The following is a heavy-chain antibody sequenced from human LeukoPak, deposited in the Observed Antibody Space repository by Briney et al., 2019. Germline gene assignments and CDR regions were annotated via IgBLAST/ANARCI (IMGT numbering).Heavy chain of an antibody. CDR2: INHSGTT. CDR1: GGSFSGYY. V-gene: IGHV4-34*01. CDR3: ARPGGGPIR. D-gene: IGHD2-15*01. J-gene: IGHJ4*02. Sequence: TSETLSLTCAAYGGSFSGYYWSWIRQPPGKGLEWIGEINHSGTTNYNPSLKSRVTISVDMSKNQFSLKLTSVTAADTAIYYCARPGGGPIRWGQGTLVTVSS.